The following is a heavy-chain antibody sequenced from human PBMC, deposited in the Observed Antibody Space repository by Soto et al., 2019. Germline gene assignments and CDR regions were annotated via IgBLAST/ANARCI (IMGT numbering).Heavy chain of an antibody. CDR1: GFNIDAYG. CDR3: AKGTLAPLVWPNVYYFDY. Sequence: WGSLRLSCAASGFNIDAYGMHWVRQAPGTGLEWVSGISGSGASIDYADSVKGRFTISRDNSKNTLYLQMNSLRAEDTAVYYCAKGTLAPLVWPNVYYFDYWGQGTLVTVSS. J-gene: IGHJ4*02. CDR2: ISGSGASI. D-gene: IGHD2-8*01. V-gene: IGHV3-23*01.